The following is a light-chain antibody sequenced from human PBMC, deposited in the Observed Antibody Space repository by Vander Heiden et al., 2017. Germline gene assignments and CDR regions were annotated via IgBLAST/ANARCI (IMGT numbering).Light chain of an antibody. V-gene: IGKV4-1*01. CDR2: WAS. J-gene: IGKJ1*01. Sequence: DIVMTQSTDSLAVSLGERATINCKSSQSVLSSSNNKNYLAWYQQTPGQPPKLLIYWASTRESGVPDRFSGSGSGTDFTLTISSLQAEDVAVYYCQQYYTTPRTFGQGTKVEIK. CDR3: QQYYTTPRT. CDR1: QSVLSSSNNKNY.